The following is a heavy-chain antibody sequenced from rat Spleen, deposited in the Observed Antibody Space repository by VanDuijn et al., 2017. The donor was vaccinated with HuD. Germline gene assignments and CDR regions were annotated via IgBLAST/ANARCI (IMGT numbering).Heavy chain of an antibody. J-gene: IGHJ1*01. CDR1: GFTFSNYD. V-gene: IGHV5-29*01. D-gene: IGHD4-3*01. CDR2: MTYDGTST. Sequence: EVQLVESGGGLMQPGRSLKLSCAASGFTFSNYDMAWVRQAPTKGLEWVASMTYDGTSTYYRDFVKGRFTISRDNAKSTLYLQMDSLRSEDTATYYCARQNSGYWYFDFWGPGTMVTVSS. CDR3: ARQNSGYWYFDF.